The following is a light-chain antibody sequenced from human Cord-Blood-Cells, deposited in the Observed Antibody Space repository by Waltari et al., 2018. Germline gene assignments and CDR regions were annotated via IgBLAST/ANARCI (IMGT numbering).Light chain of an antibody. V-gene: IGLV2-14*01. CDR3: SSYTSSSPDVV. CDR1: SSHVGGYNY. Sequence: QSALTQPASVSGSPGQSITISSTGTSSHVGGYNYVSWYQQHPRKAPKLMIYDVSKRPSGVSNRFSGSKSGNTASLTISGLQAEDEADYYCSSYTSSSPDVVFGGGTKLTVL. CDR2: DVS. J-gene: IGLJ2*01.